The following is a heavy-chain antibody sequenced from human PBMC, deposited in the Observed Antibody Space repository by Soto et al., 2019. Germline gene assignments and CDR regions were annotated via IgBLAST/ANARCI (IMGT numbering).Heavy chain of an antibody. CDR3: AREELPYYYYYMDV. D-gene: IGHD1-7*01. CDR2: TYYRSKWYN. J-gene: IGHJ6*03. CDR1: GDSGSSNSAA. V-gene: IGHV6-1*01. Sequence: LRLSCAISGDSGSSNSAAWNGIRQSPSRGLEWLGRTYYRSKWYNDYAVSVKSRITINPDTSKNQFSLQLNSVTPEDTAVYYCAREELPYYYYYMDVWGKGTTVTVSS.